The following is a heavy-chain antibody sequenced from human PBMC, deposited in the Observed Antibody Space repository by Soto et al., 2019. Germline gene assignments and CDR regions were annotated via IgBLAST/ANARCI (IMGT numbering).Heavy chain of an antibody. CDR1: GGSISSYY. Sequence: QVQLQESGPGLVKPSETLSLTCTVSGGSISSYYWSWIRQPPGKGLEWIGYIYYSGSTNYNPSLKSRVTTSVDTSKSPFSLKLSSVTAAHTAVYYCARVALYSSSWYWFDPWGQGTLVTVSS. V-gene: IGHV4-59*01. J-gene: IGHJ5*02. CDR3: ARVALYSSSWYWFDP. D-gene: IGHD6-13*01. CDR2: IYYSGST.